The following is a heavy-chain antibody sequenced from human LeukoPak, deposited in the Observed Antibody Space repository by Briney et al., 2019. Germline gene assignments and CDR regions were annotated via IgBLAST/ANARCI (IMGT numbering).Heavy chain of an antibody. CDR3: VTTPYGDYAGGVTWDYDY. CDR1: DYSISSDYY. D-gene: IGHD4-17*01. J-gene: IGHJ4*02. V-gene: IGHV4-38-2*02. CDR2: IYQSGIT. Sequence: PSETLSLTCTVSDYSISSDYYWGWVRQSPGKGLEWIGSIYQSGITYNNPSLKSRVSISVDTSKNQFSLKLSSLTAADTAVYYCVTTPYGDYAGGVTWDYDYWGQGTLVTVSS.